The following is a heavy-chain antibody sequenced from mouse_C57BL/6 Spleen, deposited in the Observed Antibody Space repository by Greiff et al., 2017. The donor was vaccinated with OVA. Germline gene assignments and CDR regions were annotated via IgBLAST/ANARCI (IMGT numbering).Heavy chain of an antibody. CDR1: GFTFSDYG. CDR3: ARRDYYGSSAAGYFDV. CDR2: ISSGSSTI. Sequence: EVKVVESGGGLVKPGGSLKLSCAASGFTFSDYGMHWVRQAPEKGLEWVAYISSGSSTIYYADTVKGRFTISRDNAKNTLFLQRNSLRSEDTAMYYWARRDYYGSSAAGYFDVWGTGTTVTVSS. V-gene: IGHV5-17*01. D-gene: IGHD1-1*01. J-gene: IGHJ1*03.